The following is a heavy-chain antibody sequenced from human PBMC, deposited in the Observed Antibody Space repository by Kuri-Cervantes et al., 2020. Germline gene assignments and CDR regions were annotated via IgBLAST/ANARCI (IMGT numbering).Heavy chain of an antibody. D-gene: IGHD3-10*01. V-gene: IGHV4-34*01. CDR2: INHSGST. CDR1: GGSFSDYY. Sequence: SETLSLTCAVYGGSFSDYYWSWIRQTPGKGLEWIGEINHSGSTNYNPSLKSRVTISVDTSKNQFSLKLSSVTAADTAVYYCARGGVFYFDYWGPGTLVTVSS. CDR3: ARGGVFYFDY. J-gene: IGHJ4*02.